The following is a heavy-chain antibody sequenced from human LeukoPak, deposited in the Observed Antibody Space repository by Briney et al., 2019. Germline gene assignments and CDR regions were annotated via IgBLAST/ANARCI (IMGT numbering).Heavy chain of an antibody. J-gene: IGHJ4*02. Sequence: QPGGSLRLSCAGSGFTFSASAMPWVRQASGKGLEWVGRVRTKVNNYATAYATSVQGRFSISRDDSKNTAYLQMNSLKTEDTAVYYCTREFDDWGQGTLVTVSS. CDR2: VRTKVNNYAT. V-gene: IGHV3-73*01. D-gene: IGHD1-26*01. CDR3: TREFDD. CDR1: GFTFSASA.